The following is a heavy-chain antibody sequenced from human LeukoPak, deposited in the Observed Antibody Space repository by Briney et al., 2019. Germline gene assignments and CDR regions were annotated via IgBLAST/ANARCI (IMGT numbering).Heavy chain of an antibody. Sequence: SETLSLTCAVYGVSFSGYYWSWIRQPPGKGLEWIGEINHSGSTNYNPSLKSRVTISVDTSKNQFSLKLSSVTAADTAVYYCARVGGHIAAADNPYYFDYWGQGTLVTVSS. CDR3: ARVGGHIAAADNPYYFDY. CDR1: GVSFSGYY. V-gene: IGHV4-34*01. CDR2: INHSGST. J-gene: IGHJ4*02. D-gene: IGHD6-13*01.